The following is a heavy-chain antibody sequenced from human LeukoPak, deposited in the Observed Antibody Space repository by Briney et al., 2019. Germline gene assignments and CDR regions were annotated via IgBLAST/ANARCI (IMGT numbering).Heavy chain of an antibody. CDR3: AREGDSNSVGWFDP. CDR1: GYSISSGYY. Sequence: PSETLSLTCTVSGYSISSGYYWGWIRQPPGKGLEWIGSIYHSGSTYYNPSLKSRVTISVDTSKNQFSLKLGSVTAADTAVYYCAREGDSNSVGWFDPWGQGTLVTVSS. CDR2: IYHSGST. D-gene: IGHD6-13*01. J-gene: IGHJ5*02. V-gene: IGHV4-38-2*02.